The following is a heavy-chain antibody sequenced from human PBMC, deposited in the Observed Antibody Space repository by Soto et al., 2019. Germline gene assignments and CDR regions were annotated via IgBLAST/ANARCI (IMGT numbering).Heavy chain of an antibody. J-gene: IGHJ4*02. V-gene: IGHV4-31*03. D-gene: IGHD1-26*01. Sequence: QVQLQESGPGLVKPSQTLSLTCTVSGGSISSGGYYWSWIRQHPGKGLEWIGYIYYSGSTYYNPSLQXXIXLSEDTSKNPFSLKRSSVTAADTAVYYCARGGGIVGATAADYWGQGTVVTVSS. CDR2: IYYSGST. CDR3: ARGGGIVGATAADY. CDR1: GGSISSGGYY.